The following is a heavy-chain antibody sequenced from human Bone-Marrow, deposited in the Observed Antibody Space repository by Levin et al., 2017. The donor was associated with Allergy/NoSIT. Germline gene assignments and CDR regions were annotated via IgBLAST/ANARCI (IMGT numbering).Heavy chain of an antibody. J-gene: IGHJ4*02. CDR2: ISWNSGSI. V-gene: IGHV3-9*01. Sequence: SLKISCAASGFTFDDYAMHWVRQAPGKGLEWVSGISWNSGSIGYADSVKGRFTISRDNAKNSLYLQMNSLRAEDTALYYCAKDRRGTRRSWYSDFDYWGQGTLVTVSS. CDR1: GFTFDDYA. D-gene: IGHD6-13*01. CDR3: AKDRRGTRRSWYSDFDY.